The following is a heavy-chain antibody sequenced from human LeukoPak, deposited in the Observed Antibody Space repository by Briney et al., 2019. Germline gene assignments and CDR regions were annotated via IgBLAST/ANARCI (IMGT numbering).Heavy chain of an antibody. J-gene: IGHJ4*02. CDR1: GGSFSGYY. CDR2: INHSGSA. V-gene: IGHV4-34*01. D-gene: IGHD4-17*01. CDR3: ARGQGTVTTH. Sequence: SETLSLTCAVSGGSFSGYYWTWIRQPPGKGLEWIGEINHSGSANYNPSLRSRVTISLDTSKNQFSLKLSSVTAADTAVYYCARGQGTVTTHWGQGTLVTVSS.